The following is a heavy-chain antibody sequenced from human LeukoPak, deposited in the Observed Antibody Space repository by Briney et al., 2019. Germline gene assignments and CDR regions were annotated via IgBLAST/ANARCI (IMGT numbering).Heavy chain of an antibody. Sequence: SQTLSLTCAVSGGSISSGGYSWSWIRQPPGKGLEWIGYIYHSGSTYYNPSLKSRVTISVDRSKNQFSLKLSSVTAADTAVCYCARAITMVRGVIVFDYWGQGTLVTVSS. CDR1: GGSISSGGYS. D-gene: IGHD3-10*01. CDR2: IYHSGST. V-gene: IGHV4-30-2*01. J-gene: IGHJ4*02. CDR3: ARAITMVRGVIVFDY.